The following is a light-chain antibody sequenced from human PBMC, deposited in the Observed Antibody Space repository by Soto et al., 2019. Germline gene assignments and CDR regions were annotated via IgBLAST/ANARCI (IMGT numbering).Light chain of an antibody. CDR2: GAS. CDR1: QSVSSNY. Sequence: EIVLTQSPGTLSLSPGERATLSCRASQSVSSNYLAWYQQKPGQAPRLLIYGASNRATGIPDRFSGSGSGTDFTLTISRLEPEDFAVYYCQQYGGSPWTFGQWTKVEIK. CDR3: QQYGGSPWT. V-gene: IGKV3-20*01. J-gene: IGKJ1*01.